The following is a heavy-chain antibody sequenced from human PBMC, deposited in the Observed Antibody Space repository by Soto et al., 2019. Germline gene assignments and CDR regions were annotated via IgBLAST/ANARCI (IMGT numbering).Heavy chain of an antibody. CDR2: IWYDGSNK. D-gene: IGHD2-15*01. CDR1: GFTFGSYG. CDR3: AREGYCSGGSCYGDNWFDP. Sequence: GGSLRLSCAVSGFTFGSYGMHWVRQAPGKGLEWVAVIWYDGSNKYYADSVKGRFTISRDNSKNTLYLQMNSLRAEDTAVYYCAREGYCSGGSCYGDNWFDPWGQGTLVTVSS. J-gene: IGHJ5*02. V-gene: IGHV3-33*08.